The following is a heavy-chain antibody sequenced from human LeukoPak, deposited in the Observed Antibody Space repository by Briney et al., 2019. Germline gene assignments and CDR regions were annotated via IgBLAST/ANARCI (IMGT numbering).Heavy chain of an antibody. D-gene: IGHD3-10*01. V-gene: IGHV4-59*01. CDR3: ARGRARDGSFPWFDS. CDR2: IYYAGST. CDR1: GGSIDSYY. J-gene: IGHJ5*01. Sequence: NPSETPSLTCSVSGGSIDSYYWTWLRQSPGRGLEWIGYIYYAGSTNYSPSLKSRVSISVDTSNNQFSLQLRPVTAADTAIYYCARGRARDGSFPWFDSWGQGTLVTVSS.